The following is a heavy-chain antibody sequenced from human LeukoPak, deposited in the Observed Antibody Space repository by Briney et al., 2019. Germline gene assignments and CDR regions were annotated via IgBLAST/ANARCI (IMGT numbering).Heavy chain of an antibody. CDR3: AATYYYDSSGYHAFDI. J-gene: IGHJ3*02. CDR1: GGSISSFY. Sequence: SETLSLTCTVSGGSISSFYWSWVRQPPGKGLEWIGYIYYSGNTKSNPSLKSRVTISVDTSKNQFSLKLSSVTAADTAVYYCAATYYYDSSGYHAFDIWGQGTMVTVSS. CDR2: IYYSGNT. V-gene: IGHV4-59*08. D-gene: IGHD3-22*01.